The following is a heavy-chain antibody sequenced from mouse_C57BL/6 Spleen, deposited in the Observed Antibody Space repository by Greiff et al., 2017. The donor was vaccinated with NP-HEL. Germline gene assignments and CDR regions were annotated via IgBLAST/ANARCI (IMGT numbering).Heavy chain of an antibody. D-gene: IGHD2-1*01. CDR3: AREGNYGNSDWYFDV. J-gene: IGHJ1*03. V-gene: IGHV1-82*01. Sequence: QVQLKESGPELVKPGASVKISCKASGYAFSSSWMNWVKQRPGKGLEWIGRIYPGDGDTNYNGKFKGKATLTADKSSSTAYMQLSSLTSEDSAVYFGAREGNYGNSDWYFDVWGTGTTVTVSS. CDR2: IYPGDGDT. CDR1: GYAFSSSW.